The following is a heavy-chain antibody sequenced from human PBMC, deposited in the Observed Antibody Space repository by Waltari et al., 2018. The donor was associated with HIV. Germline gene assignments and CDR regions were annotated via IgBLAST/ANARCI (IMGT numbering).Heavy chain of an antibody. CDR1: GFPFRRHR. J-gene: IGHJ4*02. Sequence: EVQLVESGGGLVQPGGSLGRSWAASGFPFRRHRLPGFRQTPEKGLVWVARLNTDGSHTGYADSVRGRFTISRDNAKSTLYLQMNSLKVEDMAVYYCVRGPNAWVGVDYWGPGTLVTVSS. V-gene: IGHV3-74*01. CDR3: VRGPNAWVGVDY. CDR2: LNTDGSHT. D-gene: IGHD3-10*01.